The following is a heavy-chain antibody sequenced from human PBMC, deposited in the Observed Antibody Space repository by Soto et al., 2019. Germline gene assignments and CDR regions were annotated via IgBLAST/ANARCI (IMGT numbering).Heavy chain of an antibody. CDR2: ISYDGSNK. V-gene: IGHV3-30*18. CDR3: AKETADILTGEFDY. CDR1: GFTFSSYG. D-gene: IGHD3-9*01. J-gene: IGHJ4*02. Sequence: GGSLRLSCAASGFTFSSYGMHWVRQAPGKGLEWVAVISYDGSNKYYADSVKGRFTISRDNSKNTLYLQMNSLRAEYTAVYYCAKETADILTGEFDYWGQGTLVTVSS.